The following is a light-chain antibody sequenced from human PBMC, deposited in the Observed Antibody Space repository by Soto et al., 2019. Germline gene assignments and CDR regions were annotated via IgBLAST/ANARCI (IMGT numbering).Light chain of an antibody. CDR3: QRYYNAPFT. CDR1: QGIKNY. V-gene: IGKV1-27*01. J-gene: IGKJ4*01. CDR2: AAS. Sequence: DIQVTQYPSSLSASVGDRVTSTCRASQGIKNYLAWYQQKPGEIPKLLIYAASTLESGIPPRFSGSGSGTDFTLTINNLQPEDVATYYCQRYYNAPFTFGGGTKV.